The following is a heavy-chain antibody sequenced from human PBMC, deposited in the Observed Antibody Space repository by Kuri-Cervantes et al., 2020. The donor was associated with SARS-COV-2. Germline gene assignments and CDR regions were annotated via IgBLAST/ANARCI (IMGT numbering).Heavy chain of an antibody. J-gene: IGHJ3*02. CDR1: GFTFSSYA. D-gene: IGHD4-17*01. CDR3: AKGFYGDYVGPGAFDI. V-gene: IGHV3-23*01. CDR2: ISGSGGST. Sequence: GGSLRLSCAASGFTFSSYAMSWVRQAPGKGLEWVSAISGSGGSTYYADSVKGRFTISRDNSKNTLYPQMNSLRAEDTAVYYCAKGFYGDYVGPGAFDIWGQGKMV.